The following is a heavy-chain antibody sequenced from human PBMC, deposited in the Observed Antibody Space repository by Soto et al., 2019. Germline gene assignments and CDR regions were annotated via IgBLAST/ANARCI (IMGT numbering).Heavy chain of an antibody. CDR1: GDSISSGDYY. D-gene: IGHD3-22*01. V-gene: IGHV4-30-4*01. Sequence: SETLSLTCTVSGDSISSGDYYWSWIRQPPGKGLEWIGYIYYSGRTYYNPSLKSRVTISVDTSKNQFSLKLSSVTAADTGVYYCARGMIVARDYYYGMDVWGQGTTVTVSS. CDR3: ARGMIVARDYYYGMDV. CDR2: IYYSGRT. J-gene: IGHJ6*02.